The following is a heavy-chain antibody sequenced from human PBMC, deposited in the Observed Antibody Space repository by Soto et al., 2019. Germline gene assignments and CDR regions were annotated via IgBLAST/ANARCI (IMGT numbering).Heavy chain of an antibody. V-gene: IGHV1-18*01. Sequence: QVQLVQSGAEVKKPGASVKVSCKASGYTFTSYGISWVRQAPAQGLEWMGWISAYNGNTNYAQKLQGRVTMTTDTSTSTGYMELGGLRLDDTAVDYCARYNWNDVGSWYFDLWGRGTLVTVSS. CDR3: ARYNWNDVGSWYFDL. CDR1: GYTFTSYG. D-gene: IGHD1-20*01. CDR2: ISAYNGNT. J-gene: IGHJ2*01.